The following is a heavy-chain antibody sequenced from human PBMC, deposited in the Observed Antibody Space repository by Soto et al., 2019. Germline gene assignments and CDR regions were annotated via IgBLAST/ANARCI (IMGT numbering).Heavy chain of an antibody. CDR3: SIIRRDYYDSGGFYPDLDY. J-gene: IGHJ4*02. D-gene: IGHD3-22*01. Sequence: GASVKVSCKASGYTFTRYYMHWVRQAPGQGLDWLGIINPSGGSTSYAQKFQGRVTMTRDTSTSTVYMELSSLGSEDTAVYYCSIIRRDYYDSGGFYPDLDYWGQGTLVTVSS. V-gene: IGHV1-46*01. CDR1: GYTFTRYY. CDR2: INPSGGST.